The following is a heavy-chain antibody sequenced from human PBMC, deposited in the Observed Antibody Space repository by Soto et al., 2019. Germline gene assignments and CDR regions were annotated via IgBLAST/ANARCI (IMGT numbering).Heavy chain of an antibody. CDR2: INAGNGDT. V-gene: IGHV1-3*01. J-gene: IGHJ6*02. CDR1: GYTFTSYA. Sequence: ASVKVSCKASGYTFTSYAIHWVRQAPGQRLEWMGWINAGNGDTKYSQNFQGRVAITSDTSASTAYMELSSLTSEDTAVYYCARYEQQHDYYGMDVWRQGTTVTVSS. D-gene: IGHD6-13*01. CDR3: ARYEQQHDYYGMDV.